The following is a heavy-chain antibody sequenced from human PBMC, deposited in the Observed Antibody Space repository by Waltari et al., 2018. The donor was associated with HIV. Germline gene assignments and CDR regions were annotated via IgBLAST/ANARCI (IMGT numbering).Heavy chain of an antibody. Sequence: QVQLKQWGAGLLKPSETLSLTCAVHSESFRATSRSWIRQLPGKGLEWISDVNHSGSTNYNPSLKSRVTISVDTSKNQFSLRLTSVTAADTALYYCARMPILWYGSYAFDSWGQGMLVTVSS. CDR3: ARMPILWYGSYAFDS. J-gene: IGHJ4*02. CDR2: VNHSGST. D-gene: IGHD6-13*01. V-gene: IGHV4-34*01. CDR1: SESFRATS.